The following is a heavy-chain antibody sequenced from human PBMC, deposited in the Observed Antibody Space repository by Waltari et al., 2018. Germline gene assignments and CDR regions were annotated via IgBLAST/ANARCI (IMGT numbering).Heavy chain of an antibody. V-gene: IGHV3-53*01. CDR3: ASQLYYYDSSPTFDY. J-gene: IGHJ4*02. CDR1: GFPVSSHY. Sequence: EVQLVASAGGLIQPGGSLRLSCAASGFPVSSHYMSWVRPAPGKGLEWVSVIYRGGRTYYADSVKGRFTISRDNSKNTLYLQMNSLRAEDTAVYYCASQLYYYDSSPTFDYWGQGTLVTVSS. CDR2: IYRGGRT. D-gene: IGHD3-22*01.